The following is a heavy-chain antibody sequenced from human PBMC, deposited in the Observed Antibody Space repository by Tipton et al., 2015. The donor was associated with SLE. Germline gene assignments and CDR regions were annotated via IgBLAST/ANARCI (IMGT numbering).Heavy chain of an antibody. D-gene: IGHD2-2*02. CDR3: ASSQYCSDSSCYSFDY. J-gene: IGHJ4*02. CDR2: MFHGGSI. V-gene: IGHV4-38-2*02. CDR1: GYSISSGYS. Sequence: TLSLTCTVSGYSISSGYSWGWIRQPPGKGLEWIGSMFHGGSIYYNPSLKSRVTISVDTSKNQFSLKLSSVTATDTAVYHCASSQYCSDSSCYSFDYWRQGSLVTVSS.